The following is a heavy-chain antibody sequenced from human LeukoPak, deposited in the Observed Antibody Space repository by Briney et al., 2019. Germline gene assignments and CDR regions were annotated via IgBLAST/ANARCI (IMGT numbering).Heavy chain of an antibody. J-gene: IGHJ6*03. Sequence: PSETLSLTCTVSGGSLSDYYWNWIRQPPGKGLEWIGYIYYSGSTTYNPPLTSRVTMSVDTAKNQFSLKLRSGTAADTAVYYCARGDFCSSSNCYLRPMDVWGKGTTVTVSS. CDR3: ARGDFCSSSNCYLRPMDV. CDR2: IYYSGST. D-gene: IGHD2-2*01. CDR1: GGSLSDYY. V-gene: IGHV4-59*01.